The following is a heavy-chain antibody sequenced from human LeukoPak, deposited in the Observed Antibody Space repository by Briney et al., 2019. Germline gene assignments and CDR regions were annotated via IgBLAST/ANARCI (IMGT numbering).Heavy chain of an antibody. D-gene: IGHD3-9*01. Sequence: TQPPTPTTPAVPISTSSYYLGCIRQPPGTGLEWIGIIYYSGSTYYNPSLKSRVTISVDSSKNQFSLKLSSVTAADTAVYYCARDRRYPFYFDSWGQGTLVTVSS. CDR2: IYYSGST. V-gene: IGHV4-39*07. CDR3: ARDRRYPFYFDS. J-gene: IGHJ4*02. CDR1: AVPISTSSYY.